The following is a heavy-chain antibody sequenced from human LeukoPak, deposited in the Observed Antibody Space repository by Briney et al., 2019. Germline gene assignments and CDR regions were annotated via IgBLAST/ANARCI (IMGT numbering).Heavy chain of an antibody. V-gene: IGHV3-23*01. J-gene: IGHJ4*02. CDR1: GFTFSSYA. CDR3: AKAEGYDILTGLDY. CDR2: IGASGGST. Sequence: PGGSLRLSCATSGFTFSSYAMSWVRHAPGKGLEWVSGIGASGGSTYYADSVKGRFTISRDNSKNTLYLQMNSLRTEDAAVYYCAKAEGYDILTGLDYWGQGTLVTVSS. D-gene: IGHD3-9*01.